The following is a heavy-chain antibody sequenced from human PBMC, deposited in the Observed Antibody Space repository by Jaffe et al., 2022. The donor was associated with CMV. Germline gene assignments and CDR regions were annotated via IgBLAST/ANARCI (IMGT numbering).Heavy chain of an antibody. J-gene: IGHJ4*02. CDR1: GYTFSHFG. D-gene: IGHD6-19*01. CDR3: ARQGDSGWYEEFDY. V-gene: IGHV1-18*01. CDR2: ISGGNGNT. Sequence: QIQLVQSGAEVKKPGASVEVSCKASGYTFSHFGISWVRQAPGQGLEWMGWISGGNGNTNYAQKFRGRVTMTTDTSTNTAYLELRGLRSDDTAVYYCARQGDSGWYEEFDYWGQGTLVTVSS.